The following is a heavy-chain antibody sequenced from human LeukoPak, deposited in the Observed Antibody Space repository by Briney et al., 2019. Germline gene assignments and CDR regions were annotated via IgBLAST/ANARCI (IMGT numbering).Heavy chain of an antibody. CDR2: INPDNGGT. Sequence: ASLTVSCTASVYTFTAYYMHWVRQAPGQGLEWMGWINPDNGGTNYAQKFQGRVTMTRDMSISTAYMELSRLRSDDTAVYYCARDPSNSGYDYLYYFDYWGQGTLVTVSS. J-gene: IGHJ4*02. CDR3: ARDPSNSGYDYLYYFDY. V-gene: IGHV1-2*02. D-gene: IGHD5-12*01. CDR1: VYTFTAYY.